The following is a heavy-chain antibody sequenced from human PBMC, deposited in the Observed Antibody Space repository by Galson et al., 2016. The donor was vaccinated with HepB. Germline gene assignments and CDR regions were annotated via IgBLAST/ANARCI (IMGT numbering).Heavy chain of an antibody. CDR1: GFTFKYHA. CDR3: AKDLALTKTRNYLYGLDV. CDR2: ISDGGTA. V-gene: IGHV3-23*01. Sequence: SLRLSCAASGFTFKYHAMSWVRQAPGSGLEWVAVISDGGTAHYADSVKGRFTISRDNSKNTVYLQMDSLRAEDTAIYYCAKDLALTKTRNYLYGLDVWGQGTTVTVSS. J-gene: IGHJ6*02. D-gene: IGHD1-14*01.